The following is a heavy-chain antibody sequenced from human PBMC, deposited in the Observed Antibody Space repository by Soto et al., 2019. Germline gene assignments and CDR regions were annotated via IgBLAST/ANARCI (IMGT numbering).Heavy chain of an antibody. D-gene: IGHD3-3*01. CDR3: ARDEYDFWSGFGLNYYGMDV. Sequence: PGGSLRLSCAASGFTFSDYGMSWVRQAPGKGLEWVSAISGSGSTFYADSVKGRFTISRDNSKNTLYLQMNSLRAEDTAVYYCARDEYDFWSGFGLNYYGMDVWGQGTTVTVSS. CDR2: ISGSGST. V-gene: IGHV3-23*01. J-gene: IGHJ6*02. CDR1: GFTFSDYG.